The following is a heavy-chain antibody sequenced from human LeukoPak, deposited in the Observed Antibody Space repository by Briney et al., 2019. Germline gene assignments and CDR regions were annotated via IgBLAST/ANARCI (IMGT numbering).Heavy chain of an antibody. CDR2: IKQDGSEK. V-gene: IGHV3-7*01. J-gene: IGHJ4*02. CDR1: GFTFSSYW. CDR3: ATLPYYYDSSGHLPVDY. D-gene: IGHD3-22*01. Sequence: PGGSLRLSCAASGFTFSSYWMSWVRQAPGKGLEWVANIKQDGSEKYYVASVKGRFTISRDSAKNSLYLQMNSLRAEDTAVYYCATLPYYYDSSGHLPVDYWGQGTLVTVSS.